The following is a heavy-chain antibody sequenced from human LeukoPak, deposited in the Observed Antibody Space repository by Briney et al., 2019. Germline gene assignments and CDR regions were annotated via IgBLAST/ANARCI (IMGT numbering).Heavy chain of an antibody. CDR3: AKSLYSSGWYLFDY. CDR2: ISYDGSNK. Sequence: GGSLRLSCAASGFTFSSYGMHWVRQAPGKGLEWVAVISYDGSNKYYADSVKGRFTISRDNSKNTLYLQVNSLRAEDTAVYYCAKSLYSSGWYLFDYWGQGTLVTVSS. D-gene: IGHD6-19*01. J-gene: IGHJ4*02. CDR1: GFTFSSYG. V-gene: IGHV3-30*18.